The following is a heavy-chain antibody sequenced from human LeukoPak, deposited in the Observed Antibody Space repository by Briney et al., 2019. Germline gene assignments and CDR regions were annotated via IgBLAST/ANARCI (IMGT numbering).Heavy chain of an antibody. CDR2: IKQDGSEK. V-gene: IGHV3-7*01. J-gene: IGHJ4*02. D-gene: IGHD6-19*01. CDR3: ARDGTSSVAGIASY. CDR1: GFTFSSYW. Sequence: PGGSLRLSCAASGFTFSSYWMSWVRQAPGKGLEWVANIKQDGSEKYYVDSVKGRFTISRDNAKNSLYLQMNSLRAEDTAVYYCARDGTSSVAGIASYWGQGTLVTVSS.